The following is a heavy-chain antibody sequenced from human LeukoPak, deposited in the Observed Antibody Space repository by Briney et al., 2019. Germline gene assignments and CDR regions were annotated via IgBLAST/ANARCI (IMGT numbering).Heavy chain of an antibody. D-gene: IGHD2-21*01. J-gene: IGHJ5*02. Sequence: ASVKVSSKASGYIFTGYYMHWVRQAPGQGLEWMGWINPNSGGTNYAQKFQGRVTMTRDTSISTAYMELSRLRSDDTAVYYCARAAYDSNWFDPWGQGTLVTVSS. CDR1: GYIFTGYY. CDR2: INPNSGGT. CDR3: ARAAYDSNWFDP. V-gene: IGHV1-2*02.